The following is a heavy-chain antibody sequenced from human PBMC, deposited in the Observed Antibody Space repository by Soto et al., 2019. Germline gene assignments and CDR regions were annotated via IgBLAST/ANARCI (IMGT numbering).Heavy chain of an antibody. J-gene: IGHJ3*02. Sequence: SQTLSLTCAISGDSVSSNSASWNLIRQSPSRGLEWLGRTYYRSKWYNDYAVSVKSRITINPDTSENQFSLQLNSVTPEDTAVYYCARDSGSYFLGAFDIWGQGTMVTV. CDR1: GDSVSSNSAS. D-gene: IGHD1-26*01. CDR2: TYYRSKWYN. CDR3: ARDSGSYFLGAFDI. V-gene: IGHV6-1*01.